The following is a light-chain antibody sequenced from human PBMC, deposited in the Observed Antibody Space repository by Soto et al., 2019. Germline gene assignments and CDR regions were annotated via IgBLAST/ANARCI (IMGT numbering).Light chain of an antibody. V-gene: IGKV3-15*01. CDR2: GAS. Sequence: EIVMTQSPATLSVSPGEGATLSCRASQSVFRNLAWYQQNPGQAPRILSYGASTRATGLPARFSGSGSGTEFTLTISSLQSDDLAVYSCHQYNNWLLTFGGGTNVEIK. J-gene: IGKJ4*01. CDR1: QSVFRN. CDR3: HQYNNWLLT.